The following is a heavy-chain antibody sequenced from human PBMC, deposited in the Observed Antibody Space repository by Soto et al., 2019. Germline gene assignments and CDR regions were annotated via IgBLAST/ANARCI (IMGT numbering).Heavy chain of an antibody. J-gene: IGHJ6*02. CDR1: GYTFSADW. CDR2: IYPGDSDI. CDR3: ASQGNTMVRGVIIHIDPYYYYGMDV. D-gene: IGHD3-10*01. Sequence: PGESLKISCKASGYTFSADWLTWVRQMPGKGLEWMGIIYPGDSDIRYSPSFPGQVPISADKSISTAYLQWSSLKASDTAMYYCASQGNTMVRGVIIHIDPYYYYGMDVWGQGTTVTVSS. V-gene: IGHV5-51*01.